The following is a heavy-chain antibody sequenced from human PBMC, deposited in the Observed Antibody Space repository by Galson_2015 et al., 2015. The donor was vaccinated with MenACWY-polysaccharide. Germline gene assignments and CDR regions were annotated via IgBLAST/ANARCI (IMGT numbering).Heavy chain of an antibody. CDR2: ISTYNGNT. CDR1: GYTFTSYG. CDR3: ARDFRSSWYGHYFDY. V-gene: IGHV1-18*01. D-gene: IGHD6-13*01. J-gene: IGHJ4*02. Sequence: SVKVSCKASGYTFTSYGISWVRQAPGQGLEWMGWISTYNGNTNYAQMLQGRVTMTTDTSASTAYMEPRSLRSDDTAVYYCARDFRSSWYGHYFDYWGQGTLVTVSS.